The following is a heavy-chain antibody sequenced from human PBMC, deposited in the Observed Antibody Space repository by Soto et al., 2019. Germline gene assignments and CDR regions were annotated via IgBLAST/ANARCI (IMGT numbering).Heavy chain of an antibody. D-gene: IGHD3-22*01. Sequence: EVQVVESGGGLVKPGGSLRLSCVASRFTFSLYSMNWVRQAPGKGLEWVSSISTSSSYIYYADSVLGRFTISRDNAKNSLYLQMDGLRAADTAVYYCARDRRPLGYYYDSSGDYFFDYWGQGTLVTVSS. CDR3: ARDRRPLGYYYDSSGDYFFDY. CDR1: RFTFSLYS. V-gene: IGHV3-21*02. CDR2: ISTSSSYI. J-gene: IGHJ4*02.